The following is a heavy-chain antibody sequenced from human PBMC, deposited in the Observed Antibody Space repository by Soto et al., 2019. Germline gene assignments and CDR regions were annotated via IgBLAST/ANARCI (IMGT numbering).Heavy chain of an antibody. V-gene: IGHV1-69*01. D-gene: IGHD2-2*01. CDR3: ARGVVVPAATWGAFDI. CDR2: IIPIFGTA. Sequence: QVQLVQSGAEVKKPGSSVNVSCKASGGTFSSYAISWVRQAPGQGLEWMGGIIPIFGTANYAQKFQGRVTITADESTSTAYMELSSLSSADTAVYYCARGVVVPAATWGAFDIWGQGTMVTVAS. CDR1: GGTFSSYA. J-gene: IGHJ3*02.